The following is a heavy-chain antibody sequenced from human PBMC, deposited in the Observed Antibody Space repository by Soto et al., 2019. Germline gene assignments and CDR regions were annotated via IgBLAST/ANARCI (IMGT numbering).Heavy chain of an antibody. J-gene: IGHJ4*02. CDR1: GFTFTSYD. CDR2: VNPNSGNT. Sequence: VQLLQSGAEVKKPGASVKVSCKTSGFTFTSYDINWVRQAPGQGLEWRGWVNPNSGNTDYAQKFHGRVTMTRNTSITTAYMELSSLRSEDTAVYYCARVPFVNFGDSVPFDYWGQGTLVTVSS. D-gene: IGHD4-17*01. V-gene: IGHV1-8*01. CDR3: ARVPFVNFGDSVPFDY.